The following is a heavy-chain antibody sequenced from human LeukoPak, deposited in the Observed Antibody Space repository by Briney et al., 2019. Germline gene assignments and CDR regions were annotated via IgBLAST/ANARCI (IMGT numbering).Heavy chain of an antibody. V-gene: IGHV3-11*04. Sequence: GGSLRLSCAASGFRFSDHYMSWIRQAPGKGLEWVSYISTSGGTRYYADSVRGRFTISRDNAKNSLYLQMNSLRAEDTAVYYCAREGSGTAPDYWGQGTLVTVSS. CDR2: ISTSGGTR. J-gene: IGHJ4*02. CDR1: GFRFSDHY. D-gene: IGHD1-26*01. CDR3: AREGSGTAPDY.